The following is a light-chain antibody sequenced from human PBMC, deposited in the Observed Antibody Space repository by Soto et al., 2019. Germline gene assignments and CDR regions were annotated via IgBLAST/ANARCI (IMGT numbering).Light chain of an antibody. J-gene: IGKJ1*01. Sequence: DIQITQSPSSLSASIGDSVTITCRSSQTIIGYLNWYQQKPGKAPRLLINAASNLQSGVPSRFRGSGSETDFTLTITSLQPEDFATYYCQQSYTTPRTFGQGTKVDI. CDR1: QTIIGY. CDR3: QQSYTTPRT. V-gene: IGKV1-39*01. CDR2: AAS.